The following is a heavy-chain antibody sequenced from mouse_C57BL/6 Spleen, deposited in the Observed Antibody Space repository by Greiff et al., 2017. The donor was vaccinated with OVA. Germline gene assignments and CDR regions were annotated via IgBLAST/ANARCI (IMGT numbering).Heavy chain of an antibody. V-gene: IGHV14-2*01. J-gene: IGHJ4*01. CDR1: GFNITDYY. D-gene: IGHD1-1*01. CDR3: ARWAVVANYYAMDY. CDR2: IDPEDGET. Sequence: VQLKQSGAELVKPGASVKLSCTASGFNITDYYMHWVKQRTEQGLEWIGRIDPEDGETKYAPKFQGKATLTADTSSNTAYLQLSSLTSEDTAVYYCARWAVVANYYAMDYWGQGTSVTVSS.